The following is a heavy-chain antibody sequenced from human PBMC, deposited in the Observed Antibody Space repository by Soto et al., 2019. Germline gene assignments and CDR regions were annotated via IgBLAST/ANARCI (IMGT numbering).Heavy chain of an antibody. Sequence: PGGSLRLSCAASGFTFRSYGIHWVRQAPGKGLEWIAYISGTSSNIYYADSVKGRFTISRDNAENSVLLQMNNLRAEDTARYYCAKMTSSGWYDPVFHWGQGTLVTVSS. J-gene: IGHJ4*02. V-gene: IGHV3-48*04. CDR3: AKMTSSGWYDPVFH. D-gene: IGHD6-19*01. CDR1: GFTFRSYG. CDR2: ISGTSSNI.